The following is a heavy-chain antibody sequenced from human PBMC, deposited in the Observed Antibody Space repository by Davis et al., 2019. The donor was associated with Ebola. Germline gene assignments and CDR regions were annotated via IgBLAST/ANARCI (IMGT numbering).Heavy chain of an antibody. D-gene: IGHD6-6*01. J-gene: IGHJ5*02. CDR3: AKGGIAARRFWFDP. CDR1: GFTFSSYG. V-gene: IGHV3-30*18. Sequence: PGGSLRLSCAASGFTFSSYGMHWVRQAPGKGLEWVAVLSYDGSNKYYADSVKGRFTISRDNSKNTLYLQMNSLRAEDTAVYYCAKGGIAARRFWFDPWGQGTLVTVSS. CDR2: LSYDGSNK.